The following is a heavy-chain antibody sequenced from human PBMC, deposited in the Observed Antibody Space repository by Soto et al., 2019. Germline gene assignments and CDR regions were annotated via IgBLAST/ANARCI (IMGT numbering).Heavy chain of an antibody. V-gene: IGHV3-30*18. D-gene: IGHD1-1*01. CDR1: GFSFSRYG. J-gene: IGHJ4*02. CDR3: AKETIQVGGPNYFDY. Sequence: VQLVESGGGVVQPGRSLRLLCAASGFSFSRYGMHWVRQAPGMGLEGVAGISWDGLAQYYADSVKGRFTISRDNSQSTLYLQMNSLRTEDTAIYYCAKETIQVGGPNYFDYWGQGALVTVSS. CDR2: ISWDGLAQ.